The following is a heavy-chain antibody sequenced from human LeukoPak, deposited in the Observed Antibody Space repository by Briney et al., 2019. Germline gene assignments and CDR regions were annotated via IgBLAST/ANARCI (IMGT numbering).Heavy chain of an antibody. CDR2: IRSKTYGGTT. CDR1: GFTFSSYE. D-gene: IGHD3-10*01. V-gene: IGHV3-49*04. Sequence: PGGSLRLSCAASGFTFSSYEMNWVRQAPGKGLEWVGFIRSKTYGGTTEYAASVKGRFTISRDDSKSIAYLQMNSLKTEDTAVYYCTGSFGELTFFDYWGQGTLVTVSS. J-gene: IGHJ4*02. CDR3: TGSFGELTFFDY.